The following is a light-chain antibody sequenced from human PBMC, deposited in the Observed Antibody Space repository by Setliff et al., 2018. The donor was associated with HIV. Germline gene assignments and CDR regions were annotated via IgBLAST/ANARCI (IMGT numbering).Light chain of an antibody. CDR2: DVS. V-gene: IGLV2-11*01. Sequence: LAQPRSVSGSPGQSVTISCTGTSSDVGGYNYVSWYQQHPDKAPKLIIYDVSKRPSGVPDRFSGSKSGNTASLTISGLQAEDEVDYYCCSYAGTYTSLYVFGTGTKVTVL. J-gene: IGLJ1*01. CDR1: SSDVGGYNY. CDR3: CSYAGTYTSLYV.